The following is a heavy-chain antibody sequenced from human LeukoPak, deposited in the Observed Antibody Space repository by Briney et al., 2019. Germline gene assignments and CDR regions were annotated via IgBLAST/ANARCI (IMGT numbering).Heavy chain of an antibody. V-gene: IGHV3-7*01. CDR1: GFTFSSYW. CDR3: AREYSSSWYIRYYYYMDV. J-gene: IGHJ6*03. D-gene: IGHD6-13*01. CDR2: IKQDGSEK. Sequence: GGSLRLSCAASGFTFSSYWMSWVRQAPGKGLEWVANIKQDGSEKYYVDSVKGRFTISRDNAKNSLYLQMNSLRAEDTAVYYCAREYSSSWYIRYYYYMDVWGKGTTVTVSS.